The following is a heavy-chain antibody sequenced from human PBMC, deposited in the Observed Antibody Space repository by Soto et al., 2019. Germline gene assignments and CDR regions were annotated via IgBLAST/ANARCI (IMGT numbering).Heavy chain of an antibody. CDR2: ISSSSSYI. CDR3: ARDLVGAYYYYGMDV. CDR1: GIPFSSYS. Sequence: PGGSLILACGSSGIPFSSYSMHLVRQAPGKGLEWVSSISSSSSYIYYADSVKGRFTISRDNAKNSLYLQMNSLRAEDTAVYYCARDLVGAYYYYGMDVWGQGTKVTVSS. D-gene: IGHD1-26*01. V-gene: IGHV3-21*01. J-gene: IGHJ6*02.